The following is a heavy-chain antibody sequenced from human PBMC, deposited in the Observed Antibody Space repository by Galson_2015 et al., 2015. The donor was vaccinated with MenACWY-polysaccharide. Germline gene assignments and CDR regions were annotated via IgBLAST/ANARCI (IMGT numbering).Heavy chain of an antibody. CDR2: INPYNGNT. Sequence: SVKVSCKASGYTFTSYGISWVRQAPGQGLEWMGWINPYNGNTNYAQKLQGRVTMTTDTSTSTAYMELRSLRSDDTAVYYCARDRNDLWSGHNEHHFDYWGQGTLVTVSS. CDR3: ARDRNDLWSGHNEHHFDY. V-gene: IGHV1-18*01. D-gene: IGHD3-3*01. J-gene: IGHJ4*02. CDR1: GYTFTSYG.